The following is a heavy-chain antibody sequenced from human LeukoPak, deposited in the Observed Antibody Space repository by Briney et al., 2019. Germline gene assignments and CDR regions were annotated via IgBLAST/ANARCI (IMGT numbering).Heavy chain of an antibody. CDR1: GYTFTNYE. V-gene: IGHV1-3*04. CDR3: ARGAPYAVDY. J-gene: IGHJ4*02. Sequence: ASVKVSCKASGYTFTNYEVHWVRQAPGQRLEWMGWINTGDGNTKYSQKFQGRITITRDTSASTAYMELSSLRSEDTAVYYCARGAPYAVDYWGQGTLVTVSS. D-gene: IGHD4-17*01. CDR2: INTGDGNT.